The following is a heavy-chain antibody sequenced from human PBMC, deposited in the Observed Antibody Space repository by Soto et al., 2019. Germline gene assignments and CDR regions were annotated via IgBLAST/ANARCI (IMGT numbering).Heavy chain of an antibody. J-gene: IGHJ4*02. Sequence: SVKVSCKASGGTFSSYAISWVRQAPGQGLEWMGGIIPIFGTANYAQKFQGRVTITADESTSTAYMELSSLRSEDTAVYYCARDCGSQRGFDYWGQGTLVTVSS. D-gene: IGHD1-26*01. CDR2: IIPIFGTA. V-gene: IGHV1-69*13. CDR3: ARDCGSQRGFDY. CDR1: GGTFSSYA.